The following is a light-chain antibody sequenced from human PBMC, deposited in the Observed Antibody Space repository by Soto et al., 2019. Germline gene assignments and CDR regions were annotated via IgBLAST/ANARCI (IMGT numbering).Light chain of an antibody. CDR1: SSDVGTYNH. CDR2: NVD. J-gene: IGLJ2*01. Sequence: QSVLTQVVSVSGSPGQSITITCTGTSSDVGTYNHVSWYQQHPGKAPKLMIYNVDYRPSGVSNRFSGSKSGNTASLSIFGLQAEDEASYYCSSYTKTDTVVFGGGTKLTVL. V-gene: IGLV2-14*03. CDR3: SSYTKTDTVV.